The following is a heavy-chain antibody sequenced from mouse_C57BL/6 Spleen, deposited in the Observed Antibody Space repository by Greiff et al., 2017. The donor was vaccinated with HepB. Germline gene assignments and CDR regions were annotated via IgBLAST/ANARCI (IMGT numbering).Heavy chain of an antibody. J-gene: IGHJ1*03. V-gene: IGHV1-69*01. Sequence: VQLQQPGAELVMPGASVKLSCKASGYTFTSYWMHWVKQRPGQGLEWIGEIDPSDSYTNYNQKFKGKSTLTVDKSSSTAYMQLSSLTSEDSAVYYCARSRVTTAFDVWGTGTTVTVSS. CDR3: ARSRVTTAFDV. CDR2: IDPSDSYT. CDR1: GYTFTSYW. D-gene: IGHD1-2*01.